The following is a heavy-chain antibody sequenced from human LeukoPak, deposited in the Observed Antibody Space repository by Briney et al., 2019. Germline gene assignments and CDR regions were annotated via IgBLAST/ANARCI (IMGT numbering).Heavy chain of an antibody. CDR1: GFSLSTSGVG. D-gene: IGHD4-17*01. J-gene: IGHJ2*01. CDR2: IYWNDDK. V-gene: IGHV2-5*01. Sequence: ESGPTLVNPTQTLTLTCTFSGFSLSTSGVGVGWIRQPPGKALEWLALIYWNDDKRYSPSLKSRLTITKDTSKNQVVLTMTNMDPVDTATYYCAHTPPQETTVTYYWYLDLWGRGTLVTVSS. CDR3: AHTPPQETTVTYYWYLDL.